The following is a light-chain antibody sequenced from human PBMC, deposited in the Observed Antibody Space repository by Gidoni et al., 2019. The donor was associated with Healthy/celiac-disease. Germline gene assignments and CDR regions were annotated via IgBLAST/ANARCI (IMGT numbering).Light chain of an antibody. CDR2: DAS. J-gene: IGKJ2*01. CDR1: QSISSW. Sequence: DIQMTQSPSTLSASVGDRVTITCRASQSISSWLAWYQQKPGKAPKLLIYDASSLESGVPSRFSGRGSVTEFTLTISSLQPDDFATYYCQQYNSYPYTFGQGTKLEIK. CDR3: QQYNSYPYT. V-gene: IGKV1-5*01.